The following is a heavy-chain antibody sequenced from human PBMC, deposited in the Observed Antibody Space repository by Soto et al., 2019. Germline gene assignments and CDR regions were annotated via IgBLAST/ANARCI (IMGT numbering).Heavy chain of an antibody. CDR3: ARGRIAVAGFKL. CDR1: GGSISSSSYY. V-gene: IGHV4-39*01. J-gene: IGHJ5*02. CDR2: IYYSGST. Sequence: PSETLSLTCTVSGGSISSSSYYWGWIRQPPGKGLEWIGSIYYSGSTYYNPSLKSRVTISVDTSKNQFSLKLSSVTAADTAVYYCARGRIAVAGFKLWGQGTLVTVSS. D-gene: IGHD6-19*01.